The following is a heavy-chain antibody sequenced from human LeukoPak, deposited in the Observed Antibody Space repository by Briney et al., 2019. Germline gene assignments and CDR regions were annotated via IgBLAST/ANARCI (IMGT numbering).Heavy chain of an antibody. CDR2: IYHSGST. CDR1: GYSISSGYY. J-gene: IGHJ4*02. CDR3: ARAQLGMVDY. D-gene: IGHD6-13*01. Sequence: SETLSLTCTVSGYSISSGYYWGWIRQPPGKGLEWIGSIYHSGSTYYNPSLKSRVTISVDTSKNQFSPKLSSVTAADTAVYYCARAQLGMVDYWGQGTLVTVSS. V-gene: IGHV4-38-2*02.